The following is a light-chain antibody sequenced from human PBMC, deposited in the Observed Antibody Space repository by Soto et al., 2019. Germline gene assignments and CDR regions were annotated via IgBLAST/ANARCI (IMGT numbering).Light chain of an antibody. J-gene: IGLJ3*02. CDR2: EVS. CDR3: CSYAGAYSWL. CDR1: SRDVGNYKY. Sequence: QSALTQPRSVSGSPGQSVTISCTGTSRDVGNYKYVSWYQQFPGTAPKLIIYEVSERPSGVPDRFSGSKSANTASLTISGLQADDEADYYCCSYAGAYSWLFGGGTQLTVL. V-gene: IGLV2-11*01.